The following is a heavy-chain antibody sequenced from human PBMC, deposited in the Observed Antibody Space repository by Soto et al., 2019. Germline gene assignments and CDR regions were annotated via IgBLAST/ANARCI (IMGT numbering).Heavy chain of an antibody. CDR2: IDPSDSYT. CDR3: ARQEWLLYSNYYYGMDV. J-gene: IGHJ6*02. D-gene: IGHD3-3*01. Sequence: GESLKISCKGSGYSFTSYWISWVRQMPGKGLEWMGRIDPSDSYTNYSPSFQGHVTISADKSISTAYLQWSSLKASDTAMYYCARQEWLLYSNYYYGMDVWGQGTTVTVS. CDR1: GYSFTSYW. V-gene: IGHV5-10-1*01.